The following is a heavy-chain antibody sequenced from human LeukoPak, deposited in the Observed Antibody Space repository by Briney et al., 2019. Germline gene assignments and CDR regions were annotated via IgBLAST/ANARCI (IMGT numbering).Heavy chain of an antibody. Sequence: SGGSLRLSCAASGFTFSSYAMHWVRQAPGKGLEWVALISYDGSNKYYADSVKGRFTISRDNSKNSLYLQMNSLRAEDTALYYCARDGTFGYYFDYWGQGTLVTVSS. CDR1: GFTFSSYA. J-gene: IGHJ4*02. CDR3: ARDGTFGYYFDY. CDR2: ISYDGSNK. V-gene: IGHV3-30-3*01. D-gene: IGHD3-16*01.